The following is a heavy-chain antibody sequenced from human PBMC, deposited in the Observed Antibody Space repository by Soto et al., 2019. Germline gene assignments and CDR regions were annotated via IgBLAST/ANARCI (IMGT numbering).Heavy chain of an antibody. CDR1: GGTFSRSG. V-gene: IGHV1-69*18. Sequence: QVQLVQSGTEVKKPGASVKVSCKASGGTFSRSGFHWVRQAPGQGIAWMGMIVPSVDTTNYAQKCQARVTISADQFTSTVYMELRSLRSEDTAVYYCARCPQPPDTADPYAVDVWGQGTRVIVSS. CDR2: IVPSVDTT. J-gene: IGHJ6*02. D-gene: IGHD5-18*01. CDR3: ARCPQPPDTADPYAVDV.